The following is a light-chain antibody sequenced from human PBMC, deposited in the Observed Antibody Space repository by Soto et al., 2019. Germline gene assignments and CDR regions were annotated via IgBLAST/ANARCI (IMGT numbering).Light chain of an antibody. J-gene: IGKJ1*01. CDR2: KAS. CDR1: QSISNW. CDR3: QQYSDNWT. Sequence: DIQMTQSPSTLSASVGDRVTITCRASQSISNWLAWYKQKPGTAPNLLIYKASTLQSGVPSRFSGSGSGTKFTLTISSLQPDDSATYYCQQYSDNWTFGQGTKV. V-gene: IGKV1-5*03.